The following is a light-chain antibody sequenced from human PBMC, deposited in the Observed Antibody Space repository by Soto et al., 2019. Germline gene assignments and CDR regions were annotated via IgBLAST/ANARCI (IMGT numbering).Light chain of an antibody. CDR3: QQSYSYPQT. Sequence: IQMTQSPSSLSASLGDRATITCRASQGISSYLAWYQQKPGKVPKVLIYAASTLQSGVPSRFSGSGSGTDFTLTISSLQPEDFEIYYCQQSYSYPQTFGQGTKVDIK. CDR1: QGISSY. V-gene: IGKV1-27*01. J-gene: IGKJ1*01. CDR2: AAS.